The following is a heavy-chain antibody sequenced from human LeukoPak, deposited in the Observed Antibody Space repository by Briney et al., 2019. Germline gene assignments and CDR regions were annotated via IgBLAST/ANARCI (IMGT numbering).Heavy chain of an antibody. J-gene: IGHJ5*02. D-gene: IGHD3-22*01. Sequence: ASVKVSCKASGGTFSSYAISWVRQAPGQGLEWMGGIIPIFGTANYAQKFQGRVTITADESTSTAYMELSSLRSEDTAVYYCARALYYYDSSGPLQVNYNWFDPWGQGTLVTVSS. V-gene: IGHV1-69*13. CDR1: GGTFSSYA. CDR3: ARALYYYDSSGPLQVNYNWFDP. CDR2: IIPIFGTA.